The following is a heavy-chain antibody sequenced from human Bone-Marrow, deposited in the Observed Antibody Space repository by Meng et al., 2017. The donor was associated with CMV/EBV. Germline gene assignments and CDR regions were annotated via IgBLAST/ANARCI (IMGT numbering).Heavy chain of an antibody. Sequence: SGGSISSSNWGRWVRQPPGKGLEWIGEIYHSGSTNYNPSLKSRVTISVDKSKNQFSLKLSSVTAADTAVYYCVRPVRGVISSAWFDPWGQGTLVTVSS. CDR2: IYHSGST. D-gene: IGHD3-10*01. CDR1: GGSISSSNW. V-gene: IGHV4-4*02. CDR3: VRPVRGVISSAWFDP. J-gene: IGHJ5*02.